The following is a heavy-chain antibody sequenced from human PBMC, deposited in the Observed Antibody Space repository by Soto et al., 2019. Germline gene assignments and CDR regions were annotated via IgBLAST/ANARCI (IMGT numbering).Heavy chain of an antibody. CDR1: GFTFSSYE. CDR2: ISSSGSTI. CDR3: TREGHGDCGY. V-gene: IGHV3-48*03. D-gene: IGHD2-21*02. J-gene: IGHJ4*02. Sequence: PGWSLRLSCAASGFTFSSYEMNLVRQAPGKGLEWVSYISSSGSTIYYADSVKGRFTISRNNAKNSLYLQMNSLRAEDTALYYCTREGHGDCGYWGQGTPVTVS.